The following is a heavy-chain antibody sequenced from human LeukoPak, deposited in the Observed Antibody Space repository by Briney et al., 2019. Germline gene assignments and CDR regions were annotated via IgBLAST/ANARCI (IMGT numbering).Heavy chain of an antibody. J-gene: IGHJ3*01. CDR1: GFTFSAHN. V-gene: IGHV3-21*01. CDR3: ARALNPYASGWSYDAFDL. D-gene: IGHD6-19*01. Sequence: GGSLRLSCAASGFTFSAHNMIWIRQAPGKGLEWVSFISSSGSYIYYADSVKGRFTISRDNAKNSLYLQVNSLRAEDTAVYYCARALNPYASGWSYDAFDLWGQGTMVTVSS. CDR2: ISSSGSYI.